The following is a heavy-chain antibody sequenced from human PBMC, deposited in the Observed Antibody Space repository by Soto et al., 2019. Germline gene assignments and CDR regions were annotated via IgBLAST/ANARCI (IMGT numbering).Heavy chain of an antibody. CDR3: ARDQGSHPGD. D-gene: IGHD6-13*01. Sequence: QVQLQESGPGLVRPSGTVSLTCAVSGVSISSDNWWSLVRQPPGKALEWIGDIHHSGSTNYNPSLKSRVTMSVVPSKDLFSLTLNSVTAADTAFYYCARDQGSHPGDWGQGTLVSVSS. CDR1: GVSISSDNW. V-gene: IGHV4-4*02. CDR2: IHHSGST. J-gene: IGHJ4*02.